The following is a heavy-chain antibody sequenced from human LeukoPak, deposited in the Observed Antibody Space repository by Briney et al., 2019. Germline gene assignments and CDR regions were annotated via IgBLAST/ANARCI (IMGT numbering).Heavy chain of an antibody. J-gene: IGHJ4*02. D-gene: IGHD7-27*01. CDR3: ARGHWGLDC. Sequence: PGGSLRLSCTVSGFTLSNHYMTWLRQAPGKGLEYISYLSNTGSDIFYADSVKGRFSISRDNAKNSLYLQMNSLRAEDTAVYYCARGHWGLDCWGQGTLVTVSS. CDR1: GFTLSNHY. V-gene: IGHV3-11*01. CDR2: LSNTGSDI.